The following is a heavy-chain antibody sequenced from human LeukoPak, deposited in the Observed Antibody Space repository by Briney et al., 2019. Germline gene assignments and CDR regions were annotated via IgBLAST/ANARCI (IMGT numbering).Heavy chain of an antibody. CDR2: IHYSGST. CDR3: ARDSFSSWSGNDAFDI. Sequence: PSETLSLTCTVSSGSISSYYWSWIRQPPGKGLEWIGYIHYSGSTNYNPSLKSRVTISVDTSKNQFSLKLGSVTAADTAVYYCARDSFSSWSGNDAFDIWGQGTMVTVSS. V-gene: IGHV4-59*01. CDR1: SGSISSYY. D-gene: IGHD6-13*01. J-gene: IGHJ3*02.